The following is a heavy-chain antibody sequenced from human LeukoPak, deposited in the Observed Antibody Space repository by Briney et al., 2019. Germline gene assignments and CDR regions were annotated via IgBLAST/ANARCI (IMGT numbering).Heavy chain of an antibody. D-gene: IGHD2-15*01. CDR1: GFTFSSYS. V-gene: IGHV3-21*01. Sequence: GGSLRLSCAASGFTFSSYSMNWVRQAPGKGLEWVSSISSSSSYIHSADSVRGRFTISRDNAKNSLFLQMNSLRAEDTAVYYCARGEWGYAFDIWGQGTMVTVFS. J-gene: IGHJ3*02. CDR3: ARGEWGYAFDI. CDR2: ISSSSSYI.